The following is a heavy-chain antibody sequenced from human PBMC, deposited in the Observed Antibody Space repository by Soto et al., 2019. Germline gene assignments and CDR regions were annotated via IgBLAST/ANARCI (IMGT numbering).Heavy chain of an antibody. CDR2: IIPIFGTA. V-gene: IGHV1-69*13. D-gene: IGHD3-10*01. J-gene: IGHJ6*02. CDR3: AKVGPYTPYGSGTFHYQYAMDV. CDR1: GGTFSSYA. Sequence: SVKVSCKASGGTFSSYAISWVRQAPGQGLEWMGGIIPIFGTANYAQKFQGRVTITADESTSTAYMELSSLRSEDTAVYYCAKVGPYTPYGSGTFHYQYAMDVWGQGTTVTVSS.